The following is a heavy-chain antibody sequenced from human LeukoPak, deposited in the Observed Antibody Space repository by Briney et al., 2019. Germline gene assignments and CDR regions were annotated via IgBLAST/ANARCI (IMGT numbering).Heavy chain of an antibody. CDR1: GFTFSSYA. CDR2: ISGSGGST. CDR3: AKDPRGSYDGTQGAN. V-gene: IGHV3-23*01. D-gene: IGHD1-26*01. Sequence: GGSLRLSCAASGFTFSSYAMSWVRQAPGKGLEWVSAISGSGGSTYYADSAKGRFTISRDNSKNTLYLQMNSLRAEDTAVYYCAKDPRGSYDGTQGANWGQGTLVTVSS. J-gene: IGHJ4*02.